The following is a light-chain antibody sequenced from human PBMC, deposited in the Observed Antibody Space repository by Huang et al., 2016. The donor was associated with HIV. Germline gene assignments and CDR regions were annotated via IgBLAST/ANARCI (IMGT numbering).Light chain of an antibody. CDR1: QLVSSH. CDR3: QQYNDFRST. CDR2: AAS. Sequence: ETVMTQSPVTLSVSPGDRASLSCRSSQLVSSHLAWYQQKPGQAPRLLIYAASTRATGVPARFSGSGAGTEFTLTSSTLQSEDSAVYYCQQYNDFRSTFGPGTRVEIK. V-gene: IGKV3-15*01. J-gene: IGKJ3*01.